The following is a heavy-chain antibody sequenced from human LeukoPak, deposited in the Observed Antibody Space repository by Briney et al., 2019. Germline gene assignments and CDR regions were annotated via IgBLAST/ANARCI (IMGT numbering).Heavy chain of an antibody. CDR1: GGTFSSYA. J-gene: IGHJ6*03. CDR2: IIPIFGTA. V-gene: IGHV1-69*05. CDR3: ARESSGVVVPAAIVGPKSYYMDV. Sequence: SVKVSCKASGGTFSSYAISWVRQAPGQGLEWMGGIIPIFGTANYAQKFQGRVTITTDESTSTAYMELSSLRSEDTAVYYCARESSGVVVPAAIVGPKSYYMDVWGKGTTVTVSS. D-gene: IGHD2-2*02.